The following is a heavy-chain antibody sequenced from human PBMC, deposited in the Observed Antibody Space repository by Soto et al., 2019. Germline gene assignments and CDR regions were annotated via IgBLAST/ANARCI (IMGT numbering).Heavy chain of an antibody. Sequence: GGSLRLSCAASGYTFSSYAMSWVRQAPGKGLEWVSAISGSGGSTYYADSVKGRFTISRDNSKNTLYLQMNSLRAEDTAVYYCAKAQGYYGSGSVDWGPGTLVTVSS. V-gene: IGHV3-23*01. D-gene: IGHD3-10*01. CDR3: AKAQGYYGSGSVD. CDR2: ISGSGGST. J-gene: IGHJ4*02. CDR1: GYTFSSYA.